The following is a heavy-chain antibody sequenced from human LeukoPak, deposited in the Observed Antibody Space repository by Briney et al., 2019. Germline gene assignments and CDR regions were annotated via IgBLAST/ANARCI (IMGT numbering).Heavy chain of an antibody. J-gene: IGHJ4*02. CDR2: ISGSGGHT. Sequence: PGGSLRLSCAASGFTFSSYAMSWVHQAPGKGLEWVSAISGSGGHTYYADSVKGRFTISRDYSKNTLYLQMNSLRAEDTAVYYCAKDQRYSYGNFDYWGQGTLVTVSS. CDR1: GFTFSSYA. V-gene: IGHV3-23*01. CDR3: AKDQRYSYGNFDY. D-gene: IGHD5-18*01.